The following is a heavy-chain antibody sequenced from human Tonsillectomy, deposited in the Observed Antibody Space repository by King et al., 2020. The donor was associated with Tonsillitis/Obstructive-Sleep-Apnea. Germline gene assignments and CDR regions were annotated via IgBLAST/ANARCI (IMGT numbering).Heavy chain of an antibody. Sequence: VQLVESGAEVKKPGASVKVSCKASGYIFTDYYLHWMRQAPGQGLEWMGWINPNSGGTKYAQKFQARVTMTRDTSISTAYMELSRLGSDDTAVYYCARAAGGSSGYYYGDYWGQGTLVTVSS. CDR2: INPNSGGT. CDR3: ARAAGGSSGYYYGDY. CDR1: GYIFTDYY. V-gene: IGHV1-2*02. J-gene: IGHJ4*02. D-gene: IGHD3-22*01.